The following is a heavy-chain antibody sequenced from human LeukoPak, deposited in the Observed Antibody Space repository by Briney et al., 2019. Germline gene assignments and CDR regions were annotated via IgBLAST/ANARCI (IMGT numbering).Heavy chain of an antibody. CDR1: TFTFSNYG. J-gene: IGHJ3*02. CDR2: ISDDGSNK. CDR3: AKVGYTGSYMHAFDI. V-gene: IGHV3-30*18. D-gene: IGHD1-26*01. Sequence: GGSLRLSCAASTFTFSNYGMHWVRQAPGKGLEWVAVISDDGSNKEYADSVRGRFTISRANSKNTLYLQMNSLRADDTAVYNCAKVGYTGSYMHAFDIWGQGTMVTVSS.